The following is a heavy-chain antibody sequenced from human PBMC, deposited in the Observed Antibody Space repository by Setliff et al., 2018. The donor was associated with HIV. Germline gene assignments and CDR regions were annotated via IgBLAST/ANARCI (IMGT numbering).Heavy chain of an antibody. CDR3: VREGEYFDTIGHYLVRRFFDL. Sequence: GGSLRLSCAASGFSFRTYWMSWVRQAPGKGLEWVANMKYDGTEIYYVDAVKGRFTISRDNAKKSVFLYMNSLRGEDTAVYYCVREGEYFDTIGHYLVRRFFDLWGQGTMVTVSS. V-gene: IGHV3-7*01. J-gene: IGHJ3*01. D-gene: IGHD3-9*01. CDR2: MKYDGTEI. CDR1: GFSFRTYW.